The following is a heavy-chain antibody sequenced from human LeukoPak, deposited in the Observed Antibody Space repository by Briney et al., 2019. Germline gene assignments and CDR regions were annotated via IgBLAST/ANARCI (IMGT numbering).Heavy chain of an antibody. CDR3: ARDSSGYYDFDY. D-gene: IGHD3-22*01. CDR1: GFTFSRYS. V-gene: IGHV3-21*01. J-gene: IGHJ4*02. Sequence: PGGSLRLSCAASGFTFSRYSMNWVRQAPGEGLEWVSSISSSRSYIYYADSVKGRVTISRDNAKNSLYLQMNSLRAEDTAVYYCARDSSGYYDFDYWGQGTLVTVSS. CDR2: ISSSRSYI.